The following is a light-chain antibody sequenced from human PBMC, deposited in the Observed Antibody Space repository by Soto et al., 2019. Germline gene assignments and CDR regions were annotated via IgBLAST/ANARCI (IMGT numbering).Light chain of an antibody. CDR1: QRIGSW. Sequence: IQMTQSPSTLSASVGARVSITCRASQRIGSWLAWYQQKPGKVPKLLIYDASTLISGVPSRFRGTGSGTEFTLSIASLKPDDFATYYCLHYYTYPLTFGQGTKVDIK. CDR2: DAS. V-gene: IGKV1-5*01. J-gene: IGKJ1*01. CDR3: LHYYTYPLT.